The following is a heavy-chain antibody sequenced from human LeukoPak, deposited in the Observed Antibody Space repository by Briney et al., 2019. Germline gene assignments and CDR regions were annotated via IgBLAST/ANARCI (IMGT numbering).Heavy chain of an antibody. Sequence: GGSLRLSCEVSGFTITPHWMYWVRQAPGRGLVWVSRIKNDERIAVYADSVKGRFTISRDNSKNTLYMQMNSLRAEDTAIYYCAKVPYSDYGSGRPPFMDVWGQGTTVAVS. V-gene: IGHV3-74*03. J-gene: IGHJ6*02. CDR1: GFTITPHW. D-gene: IGHD3-10*01. CDR2: IKNDERIA. CDR3: AKVPYSDYGSGRPPFMDV.